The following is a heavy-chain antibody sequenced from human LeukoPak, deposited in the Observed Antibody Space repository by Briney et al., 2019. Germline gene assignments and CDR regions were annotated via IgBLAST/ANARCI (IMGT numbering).Heavy chain of an antibody. V-gene: IGHV3-48*03. J-gene: IGHJ6*02. CDR1: GFTFSSYE. Sequence: GGSLRLSCAASGFTFSSYEMNWVRQAPGKGLEWVSYISSRGSTIYYADSVKGRFTISRDNAKNSLYLQMNSLRAEDTAVYYCARDYYCSATSCSSRYYGMDVWGQGTTVTVSS. D-gene: IGHD2-2*01. CDR2: ISSRGSTI. CDR3: ARDYYCSATSCSSRYYGMDV.